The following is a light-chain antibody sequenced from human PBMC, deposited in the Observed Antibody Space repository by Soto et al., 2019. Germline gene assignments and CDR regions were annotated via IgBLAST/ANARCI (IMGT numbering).Light chain of an antibody. CDR3: QQYYSIAKM. Sequence: IVMTQSPDSMAVSLSNGATTNCKSGQSVLYDSNNKNNLAWYQQKPGQPPKLLIYWASTRESGVPDRVSGTGSGTDFFLMISCLHVEDVVLYYCQQYYSIAKMFGVGTRVE. J-gene: IGKJ4*02. V-gene: IGKV4-1*01. CDR1: QSVLYDSNNKNN. CDR2: WAS.